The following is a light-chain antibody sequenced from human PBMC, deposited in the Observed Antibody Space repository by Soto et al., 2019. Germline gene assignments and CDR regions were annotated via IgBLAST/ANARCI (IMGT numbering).Light chain of an antibody. J-gene: IGKJ1*01. CDR3: QQSNTWPRT. CDR1: QSVSSN. CDR2: GAS. Sequence: EIVLTQSPATLSLSPGERATLSCRASQSVSSNLAWYQQKPGQAPRLLIYGASTRATGIPARFSGSGSGTEFTLTISSLHSEDFAAYYCQQSNTWPRTFGQGAKVDI. V-gene: IGKV3-15*01.